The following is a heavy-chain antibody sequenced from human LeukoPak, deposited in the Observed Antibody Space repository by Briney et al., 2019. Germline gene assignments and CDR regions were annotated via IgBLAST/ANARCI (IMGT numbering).Heavy chain of an antibody. J-gene: IGHJ4*02. D-gene: IGHD2-21*02. CDR1: GFTFSSHS. Sequence: PGGSLRLSCAASGFTFSSHSMNWVRQVPGKGLEWVSYISSSSNKVYYADSVKGRFTISRDNAKNSLFLQMNSLRADDTAVYYCARNFYCGGDCAISYFDYWGQGTLVTVSS. CDR2: ISSSSNKV. V-gene: IGHV3-48*01. CDR3: ARNFYCGGDCAISYFDY.